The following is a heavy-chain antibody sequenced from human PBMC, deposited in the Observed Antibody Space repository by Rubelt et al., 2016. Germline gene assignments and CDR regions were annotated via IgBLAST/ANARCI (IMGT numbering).Heavy chain of an antibody. CDR1: GGSISSSSYY. J-gene: IGHJ5*02. Sequence: QLQLQESGPGLVKPSGTLSLTCTVSGGSISSSSYYWGWIRQPPGKGLEWIGSIYYSGSTYYNPPLKSRVTISVDTSKNQFSLKLGSVTAADTAVYYCASGYDSSGYYYPDRKENWFDPWGQGTLVTVSS. CDR3: ASGYDSSGYYYPDRKENWFDP. CDR2: IYYSGST. V-gene: IGHV4-39*01. D-gene: IGHD3-22*01.